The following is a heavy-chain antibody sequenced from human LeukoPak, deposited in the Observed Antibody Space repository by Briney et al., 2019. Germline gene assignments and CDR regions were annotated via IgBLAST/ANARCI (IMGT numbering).Heavy chain of an antibody. CDR2: MNGDGRTI. V-gene: IGHV3-74*01. J-gene: IGHJ4*02. D-gene: IGHD1-20*01. CDR3: VRGTSNWYGVDS. Sequence: PGGSLRLSCAASGFTFSSSWMHWVRQAPGKGLVWVANMNGDGRTISHAESVKGRFTISRNNAQSTLHLQMNSLRDEDTAVYFCVRGTSNWYGVDSWGRGTLVTVSS. CDR1: GFTFSSSW.